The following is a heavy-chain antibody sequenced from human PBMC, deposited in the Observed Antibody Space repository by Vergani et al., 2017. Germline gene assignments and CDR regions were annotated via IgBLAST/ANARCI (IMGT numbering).Heavy chain of an antibody. CDR2: IYSGGST. V-gene: IGHV3-66*02. J-gene: IGHJ4*02. D-gene: IGHD6-13*01. Sequence: EVQLVESGGGLVQPGGSLRLPCAASGFTVSSHYMSWVRQAPGKGLEWVSVIYSGGSTYYADSVKGRFTISRDNSKNTLYLQMNSLRAEDTAVYYCARGRYISSWFFDYWGQGTLVTVSS. CDR1: GFTVSSHY. CDR3: ARGRYISSWFFDY.